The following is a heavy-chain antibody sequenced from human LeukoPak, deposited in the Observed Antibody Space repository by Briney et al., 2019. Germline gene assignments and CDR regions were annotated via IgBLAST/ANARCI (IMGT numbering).Heavy chain of an antibody. D-gene: IGHD3-3*01. CDR3: ARDLGNYDFWSGYWS. CDR1: GFTFSSYS. CDR2: ISSSSSTI. J-gene: IGHJ4*02. Sequence: GGSLRLSCAASGFTFSSYSMNWVRQAPGKGLEWVSYISSSSSTIYYADSVKGRFTISRDNAKNSLYLQMNSLRAEDTAVYYCARDLGNYDFWSGYWSWGQGTLVTVSS. V-gene: IGHV3-48*01.